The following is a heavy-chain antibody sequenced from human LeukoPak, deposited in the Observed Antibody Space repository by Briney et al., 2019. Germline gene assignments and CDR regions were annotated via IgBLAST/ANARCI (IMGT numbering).Heavy chain of an antibody. CDR3: ARAAFGDPTYYFDY. CDR2: ISAYNGYT. D-gene: IGHD3-10*01. V-gene: IGHV1-18*01. Sequence: ASVKVSCKASGYTFTIYGITWVRQAPGQGLEWMGWISAYNGYTNYAQKLQGRATMITDTPTSTVYMELRSLTSDDTAVYYCARAAFGDPTYYFDYWGQGTLVTVSS. CDR1: GYTFTIYG. J-gene: IGHJ4*02.